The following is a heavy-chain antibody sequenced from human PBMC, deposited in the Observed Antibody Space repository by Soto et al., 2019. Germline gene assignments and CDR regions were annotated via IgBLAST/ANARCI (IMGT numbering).Heavy chain of an antibody. V-gene: IGHV4-59*01. J-gene: IGHJ5*02. Sequence: TSETLSLTCTVSGGSISSYYWSWIRQPPGKGLEWIGYIYYSGSTNYNPSLKSRVTISVDTSKNQFSLKLSSVTAADTAVYYCAGRLAAAVGGGFDPWGQGTLVTVSS. CDR1: GGSISSYY. CDR3: AGRLAAAVGGGFDP. D-gene: IGHD6-13*01. CDR2: IYYSGST.